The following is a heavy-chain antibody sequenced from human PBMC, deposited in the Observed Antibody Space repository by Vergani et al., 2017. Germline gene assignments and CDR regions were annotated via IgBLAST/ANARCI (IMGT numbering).Heavy chain of an antibody. CDR2: ISGSGGST. V-gene: IGHV3-23*01. D-gene: IGHD2-15*01. CDR3: AKIVGGRYCSGGSCYSPFDY. CDR1: SYA. Sequence: SYAMSWVRQAPGKGLEWVSAISGSGGSTYYADSVKGRFTISRDNSKNTLYLQMNSLRAEDTAVYYCAKIVGGRYCSGGSCYSPFDYWGQGTLVTVSS. J-gene: IGHJ4*02.